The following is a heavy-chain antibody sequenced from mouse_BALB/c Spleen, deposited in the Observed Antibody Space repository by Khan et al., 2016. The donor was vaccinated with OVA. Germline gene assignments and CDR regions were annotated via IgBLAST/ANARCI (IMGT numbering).Heavy chain of an antibody. J-gene: IGHJ3*01. CDR3: TRAGYGAFAY. CDR1: GYTFTSYW. Sequence: VQLKESGTVLARPGTSVKMSCKASGYTFTSYWMHWVKQRPGQGLEWIGGIFPGNSDTNYNQKIEGRAKLTAVTSASTANMELSSLTNEDSAVYYCTRAGYGAFAYWGQGTLVTVSA. CDR2: IFPGNSDT. V-gene: IGHV1-5*01. D-gene: IGHD1-1*01.